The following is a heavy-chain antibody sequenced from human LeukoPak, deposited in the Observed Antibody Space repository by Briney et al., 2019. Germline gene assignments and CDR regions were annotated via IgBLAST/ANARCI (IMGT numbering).Heavy chain of an antibody. D-gene: IGHD3-10*01. CDR3: ARAWGSLRGVIRPLPDC. Sequence: GRSLRLSCAASGFTFSSYGMHWVRQAPGKGLEWVAVIWYDGSNKYYADSVKGRFTISRDNSKNTLYLQMNSLRAEDTAVYYCARAWGSLRGVIRPLPDCWGQGTLVTVSS. V-gene: IGHV3-33*01. CDR2: IWYDGSNK. CDR1: GFTFSSYG. J-gene: IGHJ4*02.